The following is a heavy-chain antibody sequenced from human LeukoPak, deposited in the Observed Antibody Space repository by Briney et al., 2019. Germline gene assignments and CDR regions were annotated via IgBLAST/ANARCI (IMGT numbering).Heavy chain of an antibody. D-gene: IGHD5-18*01. Sequence: GGSLRLSCAASGFTFSNYAMSWVRQAPGKGLEWVSSISGSGGTTYCADSVKGRFTISRDNSKNTLYLQMNSLRAEDTAVYYCAKEEGYIYGLLDYWGQGTLVTVSS. CDR2: ISGSGGTT. CDR1: GFTFSNYA. V-gene: IGHV3-23*01. CDR3: AKEEGYIYGLLDY. J-gene: IGHJ4*02.